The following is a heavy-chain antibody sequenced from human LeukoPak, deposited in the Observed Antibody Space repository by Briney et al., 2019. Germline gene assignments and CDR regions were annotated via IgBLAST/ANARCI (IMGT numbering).Heavy chain of an antibody. CDR1: GYTFTSYD. J-gene: IGHJ3*01. CDR2: INSNIGGT. D-gene: IGHD2-15*01. Sequence: ASVKVSCKASGYTFTSYDINWMRQAPGQGLEWMGWINSNIGGTSFAQIFQGRVSMTRDTSITTVYMELSSLKSDDTAVYYCASGLNTSGGFDLWGQGTMVTVSS. CDR3: ASGLNTSGGFDL. V-gene: IGHV1-2*02.